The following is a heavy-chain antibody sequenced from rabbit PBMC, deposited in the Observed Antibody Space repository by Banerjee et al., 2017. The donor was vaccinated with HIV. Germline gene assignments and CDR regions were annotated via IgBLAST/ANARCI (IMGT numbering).Heavy chain of an antibody. CDR1: GFSFSTYYY. CDR2: IDAGSSGST. CDR3: ARGAYSETWGLGL. J-gene: IGHJ3*01. Sequence: QSLEESGGDLVKPGASLTLTCKASGFSFSTYYYMCWVRQAPGKGLEWIACIDAGSSGSTYYANWAKGRFTISKTSSTTVTLQMTSLTAADTATYFCARGAYSETWGLGLWGQGTLVTVS. D-gene: IGHD4-1*01. V-gene: IGHV1S40*01.